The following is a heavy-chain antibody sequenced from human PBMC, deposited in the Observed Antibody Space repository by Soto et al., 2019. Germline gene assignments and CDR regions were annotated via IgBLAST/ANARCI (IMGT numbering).Heavy chain of an antibody. CDR1: GYAFASYY. CDR3: ARVLSWASYYDFWSGYYNYYYYGMDV. Sequence: ASAEACSKASGYAFASYYSNCVRQATGQGLEWMGWMNPNSGNTGYAQKFQGRVTMTRNTSISTAYMELSSLRSEDTAVYYCARVLSWASYYDFWSGYYNYYYYGMDVWGQGTTVTVSS. V-gene: IGHV1-8*01. D-gene: IGHD3-3*01. CDR2: MNPNSGNT. J-gene: IGHJ6*02.